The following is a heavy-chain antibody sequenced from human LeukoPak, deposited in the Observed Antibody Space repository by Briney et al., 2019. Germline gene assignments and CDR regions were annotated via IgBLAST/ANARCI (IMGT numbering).Heavy chain of an antibody. D-gene: IGHD3-9*01. J-gene: IGHJ4*02. CDR1: GFTFSSYA. V-gene: IGHV3-53*04. Sequence: GGSLRLSCAASGFTFSSYAMSWVRQAPGKGLEWVSVIYSGGSTYYADSVKGRFTISRHNSKNTLYLQMNSLRAEDTAVYYCARESGYSIDWGQGTLVTVSS. CDR3: ARESGYSID. CDR2: IYSGGST.